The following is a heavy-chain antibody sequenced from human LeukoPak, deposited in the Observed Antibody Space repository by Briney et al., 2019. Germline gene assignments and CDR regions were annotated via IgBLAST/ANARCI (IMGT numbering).Heavy chain of an antibody. CDR3: ARGLRYCSSTSCYTAY. Sequence: GGSLRLSCAASGFTFSSYAMSWVRQAPGKGLEWVSAISGSGGSTYYADSVKGRFTISRDNAKNSLYLQMNSLRAEDTAVYYCARGLRYCSSTSCYTAYWGQGTLVTVSS. CDR2: ISGSGGST. D-gene: IGHD2-2*02. CDR1: GFTFSSYA. J-gene: IGHJ4*02. V-gene: IGHV3-23*01.